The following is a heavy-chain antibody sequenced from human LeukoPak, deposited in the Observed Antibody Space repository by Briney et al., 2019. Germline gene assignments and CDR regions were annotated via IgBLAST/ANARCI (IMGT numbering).Heavy chain of an antibody. Sequence: GGSLRLSCAASGFTFSSYEMNWVRQAPGKGLEWVSYITTSGNSIKYADSVKGRFTASSDNAKNSLYLQMNSLRVEDTAVYYCAREQSRCGGDCNDYWGQGTLVTVSS. V-gene: IGHV3-48*03. CDR2: ITTSGNSI. J-gene: IGHJ4*02. CDR1: GFTFSSYE. D-gene: IGHD2-21*02. CDR3: AREQSRCGGDCNDY.